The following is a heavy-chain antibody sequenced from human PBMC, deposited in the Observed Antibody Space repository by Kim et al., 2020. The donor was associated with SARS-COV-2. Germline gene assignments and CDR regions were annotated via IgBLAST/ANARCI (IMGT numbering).Heavy chain of an antibody. Sequence: ASVKVSCKASGYTFTGYYMHWVRQAPGQGLEWMGWINPNSGGTNYAQKFQGRVTMTRDTSISTAYMELNRLRSDDTAVYYCARDSCSGGSCYSTWFDPWGQGTLVTVSS. D-gene: IGHD2-15*01. CDR1: GYTFTGYY. CDR2: INPNSGGT. V-gene: IGHV1-2*02. CDR3: ARDSCSGGSCYSTWFDP. J-gene: IGHJ5*02.